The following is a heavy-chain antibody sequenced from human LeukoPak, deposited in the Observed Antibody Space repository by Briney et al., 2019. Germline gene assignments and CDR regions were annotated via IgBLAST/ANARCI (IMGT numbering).Heavy chain of an antibody. Sequence: GGSLRLSCAASGFTFSSYSMNWVRQAPGKGLESVASISSSSSYIYYADSVKGRFTISRDNAKNSLYLQMNSLRAEDTAVYYCARDLIAAAGTSPDYWGQGTLVTVSS. CDR1: GFTFSSYS. D-gene: IGHD6-13*01. V-gene: IGHV3-21*01. CDR2: ISSSSSYI. CDR3: ARDLIAAAGTSPDY. J-gene: IGHJ4*02.